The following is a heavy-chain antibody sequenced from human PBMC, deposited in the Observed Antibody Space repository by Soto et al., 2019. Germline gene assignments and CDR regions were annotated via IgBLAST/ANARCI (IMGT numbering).Heavy chain of an antibody. J-gene: IGHJ4*02. V-gene: IGHV1-3*05. CDR3: SGAVAGAAGFDF. D-gene: IGHD6-19*01. CDR1: GYTFTGYA. Sequence: QVQLVQSGAEEKKPGASVKVSCKASGYTFTGYAMHWVRQAPGQRLEWMGWINAGNGNTKYSQKFQGRVTITRDTTASTAEQEASRLMFEETAVYYLSGAVAGAAGFDFWGQGTLVTGSS. CDR2: INAGNGNT.